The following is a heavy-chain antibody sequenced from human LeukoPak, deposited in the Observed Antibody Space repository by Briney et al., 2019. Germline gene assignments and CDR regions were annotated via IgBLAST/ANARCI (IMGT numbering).Heavy chain of an antibody. CDR1: GGSISSYY. J-gene: IGHJ4*02. CDR2: IYYSGST. Sequence: SETLSLTCTVSGGSISSYYWSWIRQPPGKGLEWIGYIYYSGSTNYNPSLKSRVTISVDTSKNQFSLKLSSVTAADTAVYYCARLEEYQLLYWGQGTLVTVSP. D-gene: IGHD2-2*01. CDR3: ARLEEYQLLY. V-gene: IGHV4-59*08.